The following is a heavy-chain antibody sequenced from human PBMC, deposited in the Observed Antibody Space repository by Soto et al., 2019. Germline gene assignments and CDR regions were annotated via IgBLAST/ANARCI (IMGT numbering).Heavy chain of an antibody. CDR3: ARGRLGQQLVYPYNYYGMDV. Sequence: QVQLVESGGGVVQPGRSLKLSCAASGFTFSTYGMHWVRQAPGKGLEWVAVIWYDGSKKYYVDSVKGRLTISRDNSKNTLYLQMNSLRPEDTAVYYCARGRLGQQLVYPYNYYGMDVWGQGTTVTVSS. V-gene: IGHV3-33*01. CDR2: IWYDGSKK. D-gene: IGHD6-13*01. J-gene: IGHJ6*02. CDR1: GFTFSTYG.